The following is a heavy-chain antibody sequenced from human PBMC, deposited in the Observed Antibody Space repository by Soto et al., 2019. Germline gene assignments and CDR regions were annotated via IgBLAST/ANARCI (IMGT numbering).Heavy chain of an antibody. V-gene: IGHV3-11*05. CDR1: GFTFSDYY. J-gene: IGHJ4*02. CDR2: ISSSSSYT. Sequence: QVQLVESGGGLVKPGGSLRLSCAASGFTFSDYYMSWIRQAPGKGLEWVSYISSSSSYTNYADSVKGRFTISRDNAKNSLYLQMNSLRAEDTAVYYCASRPGLTGLFDYWGQGTLVTVSS. D-gene: IGHD3-9*01. CDR3: ASRPGLTGLFDY.